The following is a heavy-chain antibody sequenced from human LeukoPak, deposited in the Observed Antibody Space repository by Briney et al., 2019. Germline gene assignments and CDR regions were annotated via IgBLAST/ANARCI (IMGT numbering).Heavy chain of an antibody. Sequence: GGSLRLSCAASGFTVSSNYMGWVRQAPGKGREWVSFIYRGGTTYSADSGKGRFTISRDNSKNTLYLQMNSLRAEDTAVYYCARHPWNWGQGTLVTVSS. CDR2: IYRGGTT. CDR3: ARHPWN. J-gene: IGHJ4*02. D-gene: IGHD3-3*01. CDR1: GFTVSSNY. V-gene: IGHV3-53*01.